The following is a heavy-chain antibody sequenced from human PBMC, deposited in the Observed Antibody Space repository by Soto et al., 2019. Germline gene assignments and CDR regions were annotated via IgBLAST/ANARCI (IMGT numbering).Heavy chain of an antibody. CDR1: GFTFTSSA. Sequence: AASVKVSCKASGFTFTSSAVQWVRQARGQRLEWIGWIVVGSGNTNYAQKFQERVTITRDMSTSTAYMELSSLGSEDTAVYYCAAEGVGATGGYYYYGMDVWGQGTTVTVSS. CDR2: IVVGSGNT. D-gene: IGHD1-26*01. V-gene: IGHV1-58*01. J-gene: IGHJ6*02. CDR3: AAEGVGATGGYYYYGMDV.